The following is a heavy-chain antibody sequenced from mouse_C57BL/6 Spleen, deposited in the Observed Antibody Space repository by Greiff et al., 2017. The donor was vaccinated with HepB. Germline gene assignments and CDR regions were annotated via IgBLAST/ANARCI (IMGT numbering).Heavy chain of an antibody. V-gene: IGHV1-82*01. CDR1: GYAFSSSW. D-gene: IGHD1-1*01. Sequence: QVQLQQSGPELVKPGASVKISCKASGYAFSSSWMNWVKQRPGKGLEWIGRIYPGDGDTNYNGKFKGKATLTADKSSSTAYMQLSSLTSEDSAVYFCASPSFITTVVAGFDYWGQGTTLTVAS. CDR3: ASPSFITTVVAGFDY. J-gene: IGHJ2*01. CDR2: IYPGDGDT.